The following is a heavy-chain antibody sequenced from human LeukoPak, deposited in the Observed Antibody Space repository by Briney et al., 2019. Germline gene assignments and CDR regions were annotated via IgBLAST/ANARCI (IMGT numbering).Heavy chain of an antibody. J-gene: IGHJ5*02. D-gene: IGHD3-3*01. CDR2: IYYSGST. CDR1: GGSISSSSYY. V-gene: IGHV4-39*01. CDR3: ARVYYDFWSGPGTSNWFDP. Sequence: SETLSLTCTVSGGSISSSSYYWGWIRQPPGKGLEWIGSIYYSGSTYYNPSLKSRVTISVDTSKNQFSLKLSSVTAADTAVYYCARVYYDFWSGPGTSNWFDPWGQGTLVTVSS.